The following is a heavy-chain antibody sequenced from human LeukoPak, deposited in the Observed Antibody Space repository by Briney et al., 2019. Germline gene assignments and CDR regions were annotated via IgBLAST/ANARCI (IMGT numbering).Heavy chain of an antibody. Sequence: GGSLRLSCAASGFTFSRYAMHWVRQAPGKGLEYVSAISSNGGSTYYANSVKGRFTISRDNSKNTLYLQMGSLRAEDMAVYYCARGDSGSFVAFDYWGQGTLVTVSS. V-gene: IGHV3-64*01. CDR3: ARGDSGSFVAFDY. CDR1: GFTFSRYA. D-gene: IGHD1-26*01. J-gene: IGHJ4*02. CDR2: ISSNGGST.